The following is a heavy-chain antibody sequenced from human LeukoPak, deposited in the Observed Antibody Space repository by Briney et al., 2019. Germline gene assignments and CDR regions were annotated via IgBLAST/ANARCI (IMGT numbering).Heavy chain of an antibody. CDR1: GGSISSHY. CDR3: ARAIGSGWYPLLNYYYYMDV. Sequence: SETLSLTCTVSGGSISSHYWSWIRQPPGKGLEWIGDIYYSGSTNYNPSLKSRVTISVDTSKNQSSLKLSSVTAADTAVYYCARAIGSGWYPLLNYYYYMDVWGKGTTVTVSS. D-gene: IGHD6-19*01. J-gene: IGHJ6*03. CDR2: IYYSGST. V-gene: IGHV4-59*11.